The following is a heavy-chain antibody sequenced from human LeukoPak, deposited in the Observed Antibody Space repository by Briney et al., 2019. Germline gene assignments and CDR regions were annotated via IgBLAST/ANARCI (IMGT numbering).Heavy chain of an antibody. D-gene: IGHD3-3*01. Sequence: GGSLRLSRAPSGFTLDDYVMSWVRQAPGKGVGCGSGINWYGGSTGYADSVKGRFTISRDNAKNSLYLQMNSLRAEDTALYYCARDRYDFWSGYYGGYFDYWGQGTLVTVSS. CDR1: GFTLDDYV. CDR2: INWYGGST. V-gene: IGHV3-20*04. CDR3: ARDRYDFWSGYYGGYFDY. J-gene: IGHJ4*02.